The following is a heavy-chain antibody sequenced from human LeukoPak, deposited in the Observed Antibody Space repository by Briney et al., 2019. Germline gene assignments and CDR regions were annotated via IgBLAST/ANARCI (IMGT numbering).Heavy chain of an antibody. CDR3: ARSDGYGLVGI. V-gene: IGHV4-39*07. Sequence: SETLSLTCRVSGASINSGSNYWGWIGQPPGKTLEWIGSIYSSGSTYYNPSLKSRVIIMIDTPKNHFSLTLSSVTAADTAVYYCARSDGYGLVGIWGQGTMVTVSS. J-gene: IGHJ3*02. CDR1: GASINSGSNY. D-gene: IGHD3-10*01. CDR2: IYSSGST.